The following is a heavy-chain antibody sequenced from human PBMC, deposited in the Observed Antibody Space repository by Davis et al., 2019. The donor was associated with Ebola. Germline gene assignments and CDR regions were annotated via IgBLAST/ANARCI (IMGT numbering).Heavy chain of an antibody. CDR1: GCTFTGYY. V-gene: IGHV1-2*02. J-gene: IGHJ3*02. CDR3: ARMQTAPAPGAFDI. CDR2: INPNSGGT. D-gene: IGHD6-13*01. Sequence: ASVKVSCKASGCTFTGYYMHWVRQVPGQGLEWMGRINPNSGGTSQAQKFQGRVTMTRDTSITTAYMELTRLRSDDTAVYFCARMQTAPAPGAFDIWGQGTMVSVSS.